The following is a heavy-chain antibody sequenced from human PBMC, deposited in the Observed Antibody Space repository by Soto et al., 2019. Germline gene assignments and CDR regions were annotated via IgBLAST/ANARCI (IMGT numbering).Heavy chain of an antibody. Sequence: GASVKVSCKASGGTFSSYAISWVRQAPGQGLEWMGGIIPIFGTANYAQKFQGRVTITADKSTSTAYMELSSLRSEDTAVYYCARGENNDAFDIWGQGTMVTVSS. CDR2: IIPIFGTA. J-gene: IGHJ3*02. CDR3: ARGENNDAFDI. D-gene: IGHD1-26*01. CDR1: GGTFSSYA. V-gene: IGHV1-69*06.